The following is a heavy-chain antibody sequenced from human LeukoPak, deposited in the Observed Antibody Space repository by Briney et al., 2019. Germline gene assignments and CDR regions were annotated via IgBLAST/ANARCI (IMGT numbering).Heavy chain of an antibody. CDR1: GFTFSSYE. D-gene: IGHD4-17*01. J-gene: IGHJ4*02. CDR2: ISYDESST. CDR3: ARGIYGDAVSFDH. V-gene: IGHV3-74*01. Sequence: GGSLRLSCAASGFTFSSYEMNWVRQAPGKGLVWVSRISYDESSTNYRDSVKGRFTISRDNARNTLYLQMNSLRAEDTAVYYCARGIYGDAVSFDHWGQGTLVTVSS.